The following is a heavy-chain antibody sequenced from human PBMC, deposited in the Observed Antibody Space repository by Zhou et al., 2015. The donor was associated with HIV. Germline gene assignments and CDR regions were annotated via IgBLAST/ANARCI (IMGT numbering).Heavy chain of an antibody. CDR1: GFAFNDYA. CDR3: AGAPPESGFTWDMDV. V-gene: IGHV3-23*01. J-gene: IGHJ6*03. CDR2: LGGSGTST. Sequence: EVQLLESGGGLVQPGGSLRVSCAASGFAFNDYAMSWVRQAPGKGLEWVSSVLGGSGTSTRYADSVKGRFTISRENAKNSVYLQMDSLRADDTAIYYCAGAPPESGFTWDMDVWGKGTTVSVSS. D-gene: IGHD2/OR15-2a*01.